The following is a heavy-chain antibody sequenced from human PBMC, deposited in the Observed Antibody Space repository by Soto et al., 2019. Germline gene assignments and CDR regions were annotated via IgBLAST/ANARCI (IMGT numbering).Heavy chain of an antibody. CDR3: TRETVAGITGLDY. Sequence: GGSLRLSCAASGFNVGAFAVNWVRQAPGKGLEWVSGISVSDAFIYYADSVRGRFSISRDASENILYLQMNSLGVDDTALYYCTRETVAGITGLDYWGPGTLVTVSS. CDR2: ISVSDAFI. D-gene: IGHD1-20*01. V-gene: IGHV3-23*01. CDR1: GFNVGAFA. J-gene: IGHJ4*02.